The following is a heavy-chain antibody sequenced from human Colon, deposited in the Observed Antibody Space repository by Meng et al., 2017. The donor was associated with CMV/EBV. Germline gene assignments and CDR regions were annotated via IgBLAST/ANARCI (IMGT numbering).Heavy chain of an antibody. CDR2: IYYSGST. D-gene: IGHD3-22*01. J-gene: IGHJ4*02. CDR3: ARTPGHHDSSGFYYYFDY. Sequence: SHSGYEWSWIRQSPEKGLEWIGYIYYSGSTYFNPSLDSRLAISVDTSKSQFSLQLSSVTAADTAVYYCARTPGHHDSSGFYYYFDYWGPGTLVTVSS. CDR1: SHSGYE. V-gene: IGHV4-30-4*01.